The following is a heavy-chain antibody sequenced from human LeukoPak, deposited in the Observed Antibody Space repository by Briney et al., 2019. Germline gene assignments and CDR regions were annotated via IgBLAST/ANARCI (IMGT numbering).Heavy chain of an antibody. V-gene: IGHV1-69*04. J-gene: IGHJ6*02. CDR3: ARGLYDISRYYYGMDV. CDR1: GGTFISYA. CDR2: IIPILGIA. D-gene: IGHD3-9*01. Sequence: SVKVSCKASGGTFISYAISWVRQAPGQGVEWMGRIIPILGIANYAQKFQGRVTITADKSTSTAYMELSSLRSEDTAGYYCARGLYDISRYYYGMDVWGQGTTVTVSS.